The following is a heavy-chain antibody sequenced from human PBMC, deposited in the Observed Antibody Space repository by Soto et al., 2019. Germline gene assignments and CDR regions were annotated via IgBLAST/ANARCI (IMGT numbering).Heavy chain of an antibody. CDR3: ASYVGAEDDAFDI. V-gene: IGHV3-21*01. J-gene: IGHJ3*02. CDR2: ISSSSSYI. D-gene: IGHD3-10*01. CDR1: GFTFSSYS. Sequence: GGSLRLSCAASGFTFSSYSMNWVRQAPGKGLEWVSSISSSSSYIYYADSVKGRFTISRDNAKNSLYLQMNSLRAEDTAVYYCASYVGAEDDAFDIWGQGTMVTVSS.